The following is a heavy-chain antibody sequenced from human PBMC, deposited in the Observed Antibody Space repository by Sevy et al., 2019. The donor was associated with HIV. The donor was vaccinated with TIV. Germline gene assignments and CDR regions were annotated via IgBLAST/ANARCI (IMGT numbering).Heavy chain of an antibody. J-gene: IGHJ4*02. V-gene: IGHV4-59*08. CDR1: GDSINTYY. D-gene: IGHD2-2*01. CDR2: VSHSGNT. Sequence: SETLSLTCTVSGDSINTYYWSWIRQPPGKGLEWIGYVSHSGNTNYNPSLKSRVSMSLDTSRNQFSLKVKSVTAADTAVYYCARLRRDLVVVPGATPGCYFDYWGQGTLVTVSS. CDR3: ARLRRDLVVVPGATPGCYFDY.